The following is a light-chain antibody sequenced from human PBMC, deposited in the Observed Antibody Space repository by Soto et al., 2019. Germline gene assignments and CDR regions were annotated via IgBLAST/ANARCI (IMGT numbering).Light chain of an antibody. CDR1: SNDVGGYDY. CDR3: SSHTSGSTRV. Sequence: QSVLTQPASVSGSPGQSIAISCTGTSNDVGGYDYVSRYQQQPDKAPKLMIYEVTKRPSGVSNRFSGSKSGNTASLTISGLQAEDEADYYCSSHTSGSTRVFGTGTKVTVL. J-gene: IGLJ1*01. CDR2: EVT. V-gene: IGLV2-14*01.